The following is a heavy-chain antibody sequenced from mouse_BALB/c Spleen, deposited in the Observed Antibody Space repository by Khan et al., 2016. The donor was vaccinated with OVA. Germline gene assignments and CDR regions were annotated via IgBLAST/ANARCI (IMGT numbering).Heavy chain of an antibody. V-gene: IGHV3-2*02. CDR1: GYSITSGYA. D-gene: IGHD1-1*01. CDR2: ISYSGVT. J-gene: IGHJ2*01. Sequence: EVQLVESGPGLVKPSQSLSLTCTVTGYSITSGYAWNWIRQFPGNKLEWMGYISYSGVTSYNPSLKSRISITRDTSKNQFFLQLNSLTTDDTATSYCAGGNYYGYYSDYWGQGTTLTVSS. CDR3: AGGNYYGYYSDY.